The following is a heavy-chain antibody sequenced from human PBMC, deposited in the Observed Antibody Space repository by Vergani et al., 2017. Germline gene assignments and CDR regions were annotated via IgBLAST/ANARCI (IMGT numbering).Heavy chain of an antibody. CDR2: ISHSGST. CDR3: ARDPKSYCSGGSCFAVWGAFDI. D-gene: IGHD2-15*01. J-gene: IGHJ3*02. V-gene: IGHV4-4*03. Sequence: QVQLQESGPGLVKPPGTLSLTCAVSGDSFRSNKWWTWVRQSPGKTLEWIGEISHSGSTNYNPSLKGRVTLSLDTSKNQFSLRLGSVTAADTAVYYCARDPKSYCSGGSCFAVWGAFDIWGGGTTVTVSS. CDR1: GDSFRSNKW.